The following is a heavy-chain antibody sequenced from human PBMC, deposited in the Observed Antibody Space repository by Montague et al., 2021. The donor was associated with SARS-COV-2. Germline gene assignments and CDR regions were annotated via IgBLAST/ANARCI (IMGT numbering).Heavy chain of an antibody. CDR2: ISSNGKT. CDR3: AIRGYYDSGGYHWHLDL. CDR1: GGSINDHY. V-gene: IGHV4-4*09. J-gene: IGHJ2*01. D-gene: IGHD3-22*01. Sequence: LTCTVSGGSINDHYRSWIRQSPGTGLEWIGYISSNGKTNYNPSLKIRVTLSADASRNEFSLKLASVTAADPAVYFCAIRGYYDSGGYHWHLDLWGRGMLVTVSS.